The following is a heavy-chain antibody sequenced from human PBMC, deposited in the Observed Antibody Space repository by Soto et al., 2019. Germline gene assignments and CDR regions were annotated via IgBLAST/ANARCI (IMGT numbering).Heavy chain of an antibody. Sequence: QVQLVQSGGGVVQPGRSLRLSCAASGFSLSDFAMHWVRQAPGKGLEWVAVISYDGTKKYFADSVKGRFTISRDNSNNTLFLQMIKLRPDDTAVYYCASPVGDYDPCLDSWGQVTLVTVSS. V-gene: IGHV3-30-3*01. D-gene: IGHD4-17*01. CDR2: ISYDGTKK. CDR1: GFSLSDFA. CDR3: ASPVGDYDPCLDS. J-gene: IGHJ4*02.